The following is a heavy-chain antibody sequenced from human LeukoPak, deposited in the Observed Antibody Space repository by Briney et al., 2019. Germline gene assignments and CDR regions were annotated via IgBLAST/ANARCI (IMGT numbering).Heavy chain of an antibody. Sequence: GRSLRLSCAASGFTFDDYAMNWVRQVPGRGLEWVSGIDWNGRITEYADSVKDRFTISKQNTKNPLYLYMNNLGGEDTALYFCARGSVQLWLRDTYYYMDVWGKGTTVTVSS. J-gene: IGHJ6*03. V-gene: IGHV3-20*04. CDR2: IDWNGRIT. CDR3: ARGSVQLWLRDTYYYMDV. CDR1: GFTFDDYA. D-gene: IGHD5-18*01.